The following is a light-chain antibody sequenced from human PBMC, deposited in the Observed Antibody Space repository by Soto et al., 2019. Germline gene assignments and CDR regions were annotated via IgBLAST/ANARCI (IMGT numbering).Light chain of an antibody. J-gene: IGLJ2*01. V-gene: IGLV4-69*01. Sequence: QPVLTQSPSASASLGASVKLTCTLSSGHSNYAIAWHQQQSKKGPRYLMKLNSDGSHSKGDGIPDRFSGSSSGAERYLTISSLQSDDVADYYCQTWGSGIVVFGGGTKLTVL. CDR3: QTWGSGIVV. CDR1: SGHSNYA. CDR2: LNSDGSH.